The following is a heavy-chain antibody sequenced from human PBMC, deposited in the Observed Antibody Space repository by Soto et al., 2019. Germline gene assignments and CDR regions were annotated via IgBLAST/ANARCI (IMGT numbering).Heavy chain of an antibody. J-gene: IGHJ6*02. V-gene: IGHV1-69*13. D-gene: IGHD2-21*02. CDR3: TTSYCAGDCQPNRAFYYFHWDV. CDR2: IIPMIAET. CDR1: GGTFSGYV. Sequence: QVHLEQSGPEVRKTGSSVKVSCKASGGTFSGYVITWVRQAPGQGFEWMGGIIPMIAETKSAQKFKGRVSFTADESMNTAYMELSGLTSEDTAMYFCTTSYCAGDCQPNRAFYYFHWDVWAQGTTLTISS.